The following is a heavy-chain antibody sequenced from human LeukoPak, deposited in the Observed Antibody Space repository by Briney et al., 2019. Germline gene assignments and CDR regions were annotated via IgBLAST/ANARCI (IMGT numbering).Heavy chain of an antibody. D-gene: IGHD2-15*01. V-gene: IGHV3-30-3*01. J-gene: IGHJ4*02. Sequence: PGRSLRLSCAASGLTFGSYAMHWVRQATGKGLEWVAVISYDGSNKYYADSVKGRFTISRDNSKNTLYLQMNSLRAEDTAVYYCARGVVATFFDYWGQGTLVTVSS. CDR2: ISYDGSNK. CDR1: GLTFGSYA. CDR3: ARGVVATFFDY.